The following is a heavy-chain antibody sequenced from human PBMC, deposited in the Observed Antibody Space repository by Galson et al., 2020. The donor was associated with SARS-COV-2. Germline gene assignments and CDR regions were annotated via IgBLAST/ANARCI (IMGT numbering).Heavy chain of an antibody. Sequence: PGGSLRLSCAASGFTFSSYGMHWVRQAPGKGLEWVAVIWYDGSNKYYADSVKGRFTISRDNSKNTLYLQMNSLRAEDTAVYYCARDLRLGEPDLVDYWGQGTLVTVSS. D-gene: IGHD3-16*01. CDR2: IWYDGSNK. CDR3: ARDLRLGEPDLVDY. V-gene: IGHV3-33*01. J-gene: IGHJ4*02. CDR1: GFTFSSYG.